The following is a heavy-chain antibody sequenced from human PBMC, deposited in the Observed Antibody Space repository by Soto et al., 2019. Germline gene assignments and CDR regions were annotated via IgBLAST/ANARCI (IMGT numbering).Heavy chain of an antibody. D-gene: IGHD6-13*01. CDR2: ISGIGGST. CDR1: GFTFSSYA. J-gene: IGHJ6*03. Sequence: GGSLRLSCAASGFTFSSYAMSWVRQAPGKGLEWVSAISGIGGSTYYADSVKGRFTISRDNSKNTLYLQMNSLRAEDTAVYYCAKGPLAAAGTDYYYYYYMDVWGKGTTVTVSS. V-gene: IGHV3-23*01. CDR3: AKGPLAAAGTDYYYYYYMDV.